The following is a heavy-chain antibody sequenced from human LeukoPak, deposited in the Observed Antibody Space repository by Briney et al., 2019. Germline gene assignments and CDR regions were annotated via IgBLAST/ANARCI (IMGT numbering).Heavy chain of an antibody. CDR1: GGSISSYY. J-gene: IGHJ4*02. V-gene: IGHV4-4*07. Sequence: PSETLSLTCSVSGGSISSYYWSWIRQPAGKGRAWIGRIYTTGNTDYNPSLKSRVTMSVDTSKNQFSLNLSSVTAADTAVYYCARDARGWSGFDYWGQGTLVAVSS. D-gene: IGHD3-3*01. CDR3: ARDARGWSGFDY. CDR2: IYTTGNT.